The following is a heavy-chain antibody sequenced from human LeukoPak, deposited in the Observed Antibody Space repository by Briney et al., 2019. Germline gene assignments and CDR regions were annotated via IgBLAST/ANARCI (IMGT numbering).Heavy chain of an antibody. CDR3: ARVHSSGWYDPFGAFDI. D-gene: IGHD6-19*01. J-gene: IGHJ3*02. CDR2: ISGTSIYI. V-gene: IGHV3-21*01. Sequence: GGSLRLSCAASGFTFSRYSMNWVRQAPGKGLEWVSSISGTSIYIYYADSVKGRFTISRDNAKNSLYLQMNSLRAEDTAVYYCARVHSSGWYDPFGAFDIWGQGTMVTVSS. CDR1: GFTFSRYS.